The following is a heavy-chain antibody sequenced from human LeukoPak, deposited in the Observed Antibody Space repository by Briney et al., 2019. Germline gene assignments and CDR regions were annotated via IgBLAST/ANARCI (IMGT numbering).Heavy chain of an antibody. CDR3: ARAYYDFWSGYLYSSSSEWFDP. J-gene: IGHJ5*02. CDR2: IYYSGST. D-gene: IGHD3-3*01. CDR1: GGSISSSSYY. V-gene: IGHV4-39*07. Sequence: SETLSLTCTVSGGSISSSSYYWGWIRQPPGTGLEWIGSIYYSGSTYYNPSLKSRVTISVDTSKNQFSLKLSSVTAADTAVYYCARAYYDFWSGYLYSSSSEWFDPWGQGTLVTVSS.